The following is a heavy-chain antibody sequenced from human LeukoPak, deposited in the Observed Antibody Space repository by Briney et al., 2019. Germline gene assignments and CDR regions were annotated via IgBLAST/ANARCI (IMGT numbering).Heavy chain of an antibody. CDR1: GYTLTNYY. CDR3: AREAYDSGSFRTDYYYMDV. CDR2: INPNRPAT. Sequence: GASVKVSCKAYGYTLTNYYIHWVRQAPGQGLEWMGWINPNRPATNYAVKFKDRVIMTSDTSISTAYMELSRLRSDDTAVYYCAREAYDSGSFRTDYYYMDVWGKGTTVTISS. J-gene: IGHJ6*03. D-gene: IGHD3-10*01. V-gene: IGHV1-2*02.